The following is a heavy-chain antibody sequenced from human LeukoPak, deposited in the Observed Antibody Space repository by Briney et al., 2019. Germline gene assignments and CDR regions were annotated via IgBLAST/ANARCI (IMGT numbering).Heavy chain of an antibody. CDR3: ARGGYYGSGNDFRFDP. D-gene: IGHD3-10*01. Sequence: SEALSLTCTVSGGSISSYYWSWIRQPPGKGLEWIGYIYYSGSTNYKPSLKSRVTISVDTSKNQFSLKLSSVTAADTAVYYCARGGYYGSGNDFRFDPWGQGTLVTVSS. CDR1: GGSISSYY. CDR2: IYYSGST. J-gene: IGHJ5*02. V-gene: IGHV4-59*01.